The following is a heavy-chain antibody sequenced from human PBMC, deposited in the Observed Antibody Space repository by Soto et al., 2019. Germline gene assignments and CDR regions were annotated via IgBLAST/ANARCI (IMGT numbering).Heavy chain of an antibody. Sequence: EVQLVESGGGLVQPGGSLRLSCAASGFTFSSYSMNWVRRAPGKGLEWVSYISSSSSPIYYADSVKGRFTISRDNAKNSLYLEMNSLRVEDTAVYYCVVASTSRNWDFDLWGRGTLVTVSS. J-gene: IGHJ2*01. CDR2: ISSSSSPI. V-gene: IGHV3-48*01. CDR1: GFTFSSYS. D-gene: IGHD2-2*01. CDR3: VVASTSRNWDFDL.